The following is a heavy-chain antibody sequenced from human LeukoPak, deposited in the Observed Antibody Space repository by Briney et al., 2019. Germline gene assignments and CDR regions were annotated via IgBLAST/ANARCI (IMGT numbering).Heavy chain of an antibody. V-gene: IGHV3-21*01. D-gene: IGHD6-19*01. J-gene: IGHJ4*02. CDR1: GFTFSSYN. CDR3: ARGIGIAVAAQYYFDY. CDR2: ISSSSSYI. Sequence: SGGSLRLSCAASGFTFSSYNMKWVRQAPGKGLEWVSSISSSSSYIYYADSVKGRFTISRDNAKNSLYLQMNSLRAEDTAVYYCARGIGIAVAAQYYFDYWGQGTLVTVSS.